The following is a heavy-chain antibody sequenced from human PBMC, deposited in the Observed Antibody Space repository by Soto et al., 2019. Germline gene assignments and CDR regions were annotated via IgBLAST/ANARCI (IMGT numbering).Heavy chain of an antibody. CDR1: GGTFSTHA. J-gene: IGHJ6*02. V-gene: IGHV1-69*13. D-gene: IGHD2-15*01. CDR2: ISPISGTT. CDR3: ARGYCRGGNCYSGMDV. Sequence: GASVKVSCKASGGTFSTHAIIWVRQAPGHGLEWMGGISPISGTTYYIQKCQGIVTITADEPTSTACMELSRLKSEDTAVCYCARGYCRGGNCYSGMDVWGQGTMVTVSS.